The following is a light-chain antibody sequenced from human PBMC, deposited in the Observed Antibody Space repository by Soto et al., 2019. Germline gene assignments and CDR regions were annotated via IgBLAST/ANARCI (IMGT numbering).Light chain of an antibody. J-gene: IGKJ2*01. Sequence: DIQMTQSPSSLSASVGDRVTITCRASRNINNYLNWYQQKPGKAPQLLIYVVSSLQSGVPSRFSGSGSGTDFTLTISSLQPEDFATYYCQQGFSTPRTFGQGTTLEIK. CDR2: VVS. V-gene: IGKV1-39*01. CDR1: RNINNY. CDR3: QQGFSTPRT.